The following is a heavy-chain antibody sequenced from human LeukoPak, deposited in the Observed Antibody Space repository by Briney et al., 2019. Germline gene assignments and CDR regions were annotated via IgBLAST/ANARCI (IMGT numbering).Heavy chain of an antibody. CDR1: GFAFSSYS. D-gene: IGHD6-19*01. J-gene: IGHJ4*02. V-gene: IGHV3-21*01. Sequence: GGSLRLSCAASGFAFSSYSMNWVRQAPGKGLEWVSSISSSSYMYYADSVKGRFTISRDNAKNSLYLQMNSLRAEDTAVYYCARGRVVVAVSDYWGQGTLVTVSS. CDR3: ARGRVVVAVSDY. CDR2: ISSSSYM.